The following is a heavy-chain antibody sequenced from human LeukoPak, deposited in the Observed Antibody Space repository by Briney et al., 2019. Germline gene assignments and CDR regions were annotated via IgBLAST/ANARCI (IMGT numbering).Heavy chain of an antibody. CDR3: AKAGYYYDSSGYSNAFDI. CDR1: GFTFDDYA. D-gene: IGHD3-22*01. Sequence: PGGSLRLSCAASGFTFDDYAIHWVRQAPGKGLEWVSGISWNSGSIGYADSVKGRFTISRDNAKNSLYLQMNSLRAEDTALYYCAKAGYYYDSSGYSNAFDIWGQGTMVTVSS. J-gene: IGHJ3*02. V-gene: IGHV3-9*01. CDR2: ISWNSGSI.